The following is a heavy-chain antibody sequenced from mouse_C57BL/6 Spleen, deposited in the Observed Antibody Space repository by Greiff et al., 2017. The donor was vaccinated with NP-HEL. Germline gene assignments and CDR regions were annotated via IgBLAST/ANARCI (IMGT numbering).Heavy chain of an antibody. CDR2: IRLKSDNYAT. V-gene: IGHV6-3*01. D-gene: IGHD3-1*01. J-gene: IGHJ4*01. Sequence: EVKLVESGGGLVQPGGSIKLSCVASGFTFSNYWMNWVRQSPEKGLEWVAQIRLKSDNYATHYAESVRGRFTISRDDSIRSVYLQMNNLRAEDTGIYYCTDPGYEGYYAMDYWGQGTSVTVSS. CDR1: GFTFSNYW. CDR3: TDPGYEGYYAMDY.